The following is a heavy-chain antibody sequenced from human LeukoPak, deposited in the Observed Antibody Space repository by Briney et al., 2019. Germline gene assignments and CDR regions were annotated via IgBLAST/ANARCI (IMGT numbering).Heavy chain of an antibody. J-gene: IGHJ4*02. D-gene: IGHD4-17*01. CDR1: GYNFKNYG. CDR2: ISVHSGDR. CDR3: ARAWYTMNTVTTWLVDY. Sequence: ASVKVSCKASGYNFKNYGIAWGRQARGQGREWGGWISVHSGDRNYAQTLQGRVTMTTDTSTNPAYLELTSLTPDDTALYYCARAWYTMNTVTTWLVDYWGQGTRVTVSS. V-gene: IGHV1-18*01.